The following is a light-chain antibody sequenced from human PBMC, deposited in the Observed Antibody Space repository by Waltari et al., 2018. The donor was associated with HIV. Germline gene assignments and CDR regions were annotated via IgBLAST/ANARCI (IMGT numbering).Light chain of an antibody. V-gene: IGKV1-5*03. CDR1: QRISSW. Sequence: DIQMTQSPSTLSASVGDRVTITCRASQRISSWLAWYQQKPGKAPKPLIYKASSLESGVPSRFSGSGSGTEFTLTISSLQPDDFATYYCQQYNSYQWTFGQGTKVEIK. CDR3: QQYNSYQWT. J-gene: IGKJ1*01. CDR2: KAS.